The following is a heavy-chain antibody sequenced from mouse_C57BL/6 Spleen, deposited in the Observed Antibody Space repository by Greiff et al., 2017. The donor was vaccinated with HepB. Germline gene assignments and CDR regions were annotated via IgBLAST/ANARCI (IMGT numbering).Heavy chain of an antibody. CDR1: GYSITSGYD. V-gene: IGHV3-1*01. J-gene: IGHJ2*01. D-gene: IGHD2-4*01. Sequence: DVQLQESGPGMVKPSQSLSLTCTVTGYSITSGYDWHWIRHFPGNKLEWMGYISYSGSTNYNPSLKSRISITHDTSKNHFFLKLNSVTTEDTATYYCARGYDYPDYWGQGTTLTVSS. CDR2: ISYSGST. CDR3: ARGYDYPDY.